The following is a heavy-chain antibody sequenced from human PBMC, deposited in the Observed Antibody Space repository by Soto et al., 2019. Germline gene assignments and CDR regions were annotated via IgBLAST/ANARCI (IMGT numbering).Heavy chain of an antibody. CDR3: ARGGGWVGEASFDS. J-gene: IGHJ4*02. V-gene: IGHV1-3*01. CDR1: GYTFTSYT. Sequence: QVQLEQSGAEVKKPGASVKVSCKTSGYTFTSYTLHWVRQAPGQGLEWMGWINAGNGREKYSQRFRDRVGLPTDKPATTAYRELEGLSSEDTAVNYCARGGGWVGEASFDSWGQGTQVTVSS. CDR2: INAGNGRE. D-gene: IGHD3-10*01.